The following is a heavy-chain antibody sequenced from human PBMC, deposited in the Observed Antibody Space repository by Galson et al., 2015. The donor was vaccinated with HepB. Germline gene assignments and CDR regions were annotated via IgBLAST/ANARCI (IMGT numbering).Heavy chain of an antibody. CDR2: INHSGST. CDR1: GGSFSGYY. D-gene: IGHD3-10*01. CDR3: ARGARSVRSRGQFDP. J-gene: IGHJ5*02. Sequence: LTCAVYGGSFSGYYWSWIRQPPGKGLEWIGEINHSGSTNYNPSLKSRVTISVDTSKNQFSLKLSSVTAADTAVYYCARGARSVRSRGQFDPWGQGTLVTVSS. V-gene: IGHV4-34*01.